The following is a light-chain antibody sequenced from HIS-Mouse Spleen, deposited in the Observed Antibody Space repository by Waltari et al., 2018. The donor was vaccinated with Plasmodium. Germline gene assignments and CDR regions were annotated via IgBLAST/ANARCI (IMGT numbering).Light chain of an antibody. Sequence: EIVLTQSPATLSLSPGERATLSCRASQSVSSYLAWYQQKPCQDPRLLIYDASNRATGIPARFSGSGSGTDFTLTISSLEPEDFAVYYCQQRSNWPPLTFGGGTKVEIK. CDR3: QQRSNWPPLT. J-gene: IGKJ4*01. CDR1: QSVSSY. V-gene: IGKV3-11*01. CDR2: DAS.